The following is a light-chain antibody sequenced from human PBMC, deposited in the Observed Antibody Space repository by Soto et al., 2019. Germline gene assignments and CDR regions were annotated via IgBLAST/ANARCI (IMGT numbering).Light chain of an antibody. CDR1: QSVSSY. J-gene: IGKJ1*01. CDR2: DAS. Sequence: VFRQSQATLALSPGERATLSCRASQSVSSYLAWYQQKPGQAPRLLIYDASNRATGIPARFSGSGSGTDFTLTISSLEPEDFAVYYCQQRSNWPPWTFGQGTKVDIK. CDR3: QQRSNWPPWT. V-gene: IGKV3-11*01.